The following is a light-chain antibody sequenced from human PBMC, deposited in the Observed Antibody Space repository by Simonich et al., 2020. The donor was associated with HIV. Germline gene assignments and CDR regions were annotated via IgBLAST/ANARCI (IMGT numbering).Light chain of an antibody. CDR1: QSISNW. CDR2: KAS. J-gene: IGKJ5*01. V-gene: IGKV1-5*03. Sequence: DIQMTQSPSTLSASVGERVTITCRASQSISNWLAWYQQKPGKAPKLLIYKASSLQSGVPSTFSGSGSGTEFTLTISSLQPDDFATYYCQQFNSFPLTFGQGTRLDIK. CDR3: QQFNSFPLT.